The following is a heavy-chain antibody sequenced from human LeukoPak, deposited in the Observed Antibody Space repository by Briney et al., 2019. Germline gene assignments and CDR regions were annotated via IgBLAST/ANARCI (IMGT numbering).Heavy chain of an antibody. CDR1: GYTFTDYY. V-gene: IGHV1-69-2*01. J-gene: IGHJ3*02. Sequence: GATVKISCKASGYTFTDYYMHWVQQAPGKGLEWMGRVDPEDGETMFAEKFQGRVTITADTSTDTAYMELSSLRSEDTAVYYCATKKEEVELQGFDIRGQGTMVTVSS. CDR3: ATKKEEVELQGFDI. D-gene: IGHD1-7*01. CDR2: VDPEDGET.